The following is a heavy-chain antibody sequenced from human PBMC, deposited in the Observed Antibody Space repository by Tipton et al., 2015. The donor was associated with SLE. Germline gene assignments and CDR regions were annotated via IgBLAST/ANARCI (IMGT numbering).Heavy chain of an antibody. CDR3: ARDADYDILTGYSLDAFDI. J-gene: IGHJ3*02. CDR1: GGSISSYY. D-gene: IGHD3-9*01. CDR2: IYYSGST. Sequence: TLSLTCTVSGGSISSYYWSWIRQPPGKGLEWFGYIYYSGSTNYNPSLKSRVTMSVDTSKNQFSLKLSSVTAADTAVYYCARDADYDILTGYSLDAFDIWGQGTMVTVSS. V-gene: IGHV4-59*12.